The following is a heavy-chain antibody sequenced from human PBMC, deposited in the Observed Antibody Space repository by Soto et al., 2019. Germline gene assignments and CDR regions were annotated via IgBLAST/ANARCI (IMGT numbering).Heavy chain of an antibody. Sequence: EVQLVESGGGLVKPGGSLRLSCAASGFTFSNAWMNWVRQAPGKGLEWVGRIKSKTDGGTTDYAAPVKGRFTISRDDSKNTLYLQMNSLKTEDTAVYYCTTDRGGDSSGWYRYYYYYGMDVWGQGTTVTVSS. D-gene: IGHD6-19*01. CDR2: IKSKTDGGTT. CDR3: TTDRGGDSSGWYRYYYYYGMDV. CDR1: GFTFSNAW. V-gene: IGHV3-15*07. J-gene: IGHJ6*02.